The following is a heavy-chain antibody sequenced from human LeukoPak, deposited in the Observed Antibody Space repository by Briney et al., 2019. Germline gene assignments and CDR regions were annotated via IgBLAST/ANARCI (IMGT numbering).Heavy chain of an antibody. V-gene: IGHV4-4*02. CDR2: IYHSGSP. CDR1: GGSISSNSW. Sequence: SETLSLTCAVSGGSISSNSWWGWVRQPPGKGLEWIGEIYHSGSPNYNPSLRSRVTISVDKSRNHFSLNLSSVTAADTAVYYCARVNINNWHSCDYWGQGTLVTVSS. D-gene: IGHD1-1*01. CDR3: ARVNINNWHSCDY. J-gene: IGHJ4*02.